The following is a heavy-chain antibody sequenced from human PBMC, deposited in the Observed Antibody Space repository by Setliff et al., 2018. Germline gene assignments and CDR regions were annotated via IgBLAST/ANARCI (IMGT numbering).Heavy chain of an antibody. Sequence: ASVKVSCKASGYTFTGYYMHWVRQAPGQGLEWMGWINPNSGGTNYAQKFQGWVTMTRDTSISTAYMELNSLRAEDTAVYYCARDLKFFGVGPLHIDYWGQGTLVTVSS. V-gene: IGHV1-2*04. CDR3: ARDLKFFGVGPLHIDY. D-gene: IGHD3-3*01. J-gene: IGHJ4*02. CDR1: GYTFTGYY. CDR2: INPNSGGT.